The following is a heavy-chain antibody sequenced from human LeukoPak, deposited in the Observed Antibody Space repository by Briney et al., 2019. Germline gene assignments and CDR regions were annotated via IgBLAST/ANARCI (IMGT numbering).Heavy chain of an antibody. J-gene: IGHJ4*02. CDR3: AKGSGSSCYSPCDY. CDR1: GFTFSSYA. CDR2: ICANDGNT. D-gene: IGHD2-15*01. Sequence: GGSLRLSCAASGFTFSSYAMNWVRQAPGKGLEWVSVICANDGNTYYADAVKGRFTISRDNSKDTLYLQMDSLRAEDTAVYYCAKGSGSSCYSPCDYWGQGILVTVSS. V-gene: IGHV3-23*01.